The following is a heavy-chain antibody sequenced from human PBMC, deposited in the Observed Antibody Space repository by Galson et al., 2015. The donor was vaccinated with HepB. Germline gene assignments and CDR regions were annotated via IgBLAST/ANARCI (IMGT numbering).Heavy chain of an antibody. J-gene: IGHJ4*02. CDR3: ARHSPPRIVGATEFDY. CDR1: GYSFTSYW. Sequence: QSGAEMKKPGESLRISCKGSGYSFTSYWISWVRQMPGKGLEWMGRIDPSDSYTNYSPSFQGHVTISADKSISTAYLQGSSLKASDTAMYYCARHSPPRIVGATEFDYWGQGTLVTVSS. V-gene: IGHV5-10-1*01. CDR2: IDPSDSYT. D-gene: IGHD1-26*01.